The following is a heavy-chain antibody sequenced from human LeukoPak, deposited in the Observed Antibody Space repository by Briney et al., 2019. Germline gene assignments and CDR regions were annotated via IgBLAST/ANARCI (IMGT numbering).Heavy chain of an antibody. CDR1: GFTFSNYG. V-gene: IGHV3-30*02. D-gene: IGHD6-13*01. J-gene: IGHJ4*02. CDR3: ARGGYSSSWYGGTYYFDY. CDR2: IRYDGSNT. Sequence: GGSLRLSCVASGFTFSNYGMHWVRQAPGRGLEWVAFIRYDGSNTYYADSVKGRFTISRDNSKNTLYLQMNSLRAEDTSVYYCARGGYSSSWYGGTYYFDYWGQGTLVTVSS.